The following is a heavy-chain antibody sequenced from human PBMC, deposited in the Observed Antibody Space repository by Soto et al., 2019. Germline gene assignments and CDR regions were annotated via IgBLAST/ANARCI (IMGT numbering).Heavy chain of an antibody. J-gene: IGHJ6*02. CDR3: AAPESCSSTSCNNYYGMDV. Sequence: EVQVVESGGGSVQPGGSLRLSCAASGFTFSSYSMNWVRQAPGKGLEWVSYISSSSTTIYYADSVKGRFTISRDNAKNSLYLQMNSLRDEDTAVYYCAAPESCSSTSCNNYYGMDVWGQGTTGTVSS. D-gene: IGHD2-2*01. CDR2: ISSSSTTI. CDR1: GFTFSSYS. V-gene: IGHV3-48*02.